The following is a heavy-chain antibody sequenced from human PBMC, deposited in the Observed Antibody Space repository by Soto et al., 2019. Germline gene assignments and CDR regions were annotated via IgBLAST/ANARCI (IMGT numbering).Heavy chain of an antibody. J-gene: IGHJ4*02. CDR3: ATHRDGSTTPFDY. Sequence: SETRSRTWTVSVGSVSGGIYYWIGIRQPPGKGLEWIGYIYYSGITNYNPSLKSRVTISVDTSKNQFSLKLSSVTAADTAVYYCATHRDGSTTPFDYWGQGTLVTVSS. V-gene: IGHV4-61*01. D-gene: IGHD2-2*01. CDR2: IYYSGIT. CDR1: VGSVSGGIYY.